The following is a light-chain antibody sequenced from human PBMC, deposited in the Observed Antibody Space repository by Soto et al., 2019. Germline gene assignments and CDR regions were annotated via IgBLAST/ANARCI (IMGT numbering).Light chain of an antibody. CDR2: EVS. CDR1: SSDVGGSDH. V-gene: IGLV2-14*01. Sequence: QSALTQPASVSGSPGQSITVSCTGTSSDVGGSDHVSWYQQHPGKAPKLMIYEVSNRPSGVSNRFSGSKSGNTASLTISGLQAEDEADYYCSSYTSSSTLYVFGTGTKLTVL. J-gene: IGLJ1*01. CDR3: SSYTSSSTLYV.